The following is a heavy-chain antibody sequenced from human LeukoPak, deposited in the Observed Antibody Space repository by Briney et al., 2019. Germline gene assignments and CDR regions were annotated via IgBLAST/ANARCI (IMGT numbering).Heavy chain of an antibody. Sequence: VASVKVSCKASGGTFSSYAISWVRQAPGQGLEWMGGIIPISGTANYAQKFQGRVTITADESTSTAYMELSSLRSEDTAVYYCAREIKGAKRYPPYNWFDPWGQGTLVTVSS. D-gene: IGHD2-2*02. J-gene: IGHJ5*02. CDR1: GGTFSSYA. CDR3: AREIKGAKRYPPYNWFDP. CDR2: IIPISGTA. V-gene: IGHV1-69*13.